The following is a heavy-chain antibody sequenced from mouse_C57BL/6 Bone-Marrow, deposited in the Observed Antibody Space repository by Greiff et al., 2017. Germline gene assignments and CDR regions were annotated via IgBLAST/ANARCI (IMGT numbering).Heavy chain of an antibody. J-gene: IGHJ3*01. Sequence: VQLQQSGAELVKPGASVKLSCKASGYTFTEYTITWVKQRPGQGLEWIGWFYPGSGSIKYNEKFKDKATLTADKSSSTVYMELSRLTSEDSAVYFCARHEEGVSAYPAWFAYWGRGTRVTVSA. CDR2: FYPGSGSI. V-gene: IGHV1-62-2*01. D-gene: IGHD5-1*01. CDR3: ARHEEGVSAYPAWFAY. CDR1: GYTFTEYT.